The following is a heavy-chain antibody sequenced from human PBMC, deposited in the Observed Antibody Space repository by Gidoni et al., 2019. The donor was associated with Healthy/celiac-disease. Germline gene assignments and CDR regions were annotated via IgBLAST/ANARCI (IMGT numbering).Heavy chain of an antibody. CDR2: IYYSWST. CDR3: ARAPDQYCSGGSCYTDAFDI. D-gene: IGHD2-15*01. V-gene: IGHV4-30-4*01. J-gene: IGHJ3*02. CDR1: GGSISSGDYY. Sequence: QVQLQESGPGLVKPSQTLSLTCTVSGGSISSGDYYWSWIRQPPGKGLEWLGYIYYSWSTYYNPSLKSRVTISVDTAKNQFSLKLSSVTAADTAVYYCARAPDQYCSGGSCYTDAFDIWGQGTMVTVSP.